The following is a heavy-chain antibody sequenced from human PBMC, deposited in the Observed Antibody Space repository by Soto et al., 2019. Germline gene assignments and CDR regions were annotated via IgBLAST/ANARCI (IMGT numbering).Heavy chain of an antibody. CDR2: IATYNSNK. J-gene: IGHJ5*02. Sequence: HLVQSGPEVKQPGASVTVSCKTSGDTFTNFGLSWVRQAPAQGLEWMGWIATYNSNKNYAQKFQGRLTLTTDTSTSTAYMELKSLGYDDTAVYYCARVLRGVVNWFDPWGQGTLVTVSS. CDR1: GDTFTNFG. V-gene: IGHV1-18*01. D-gene: IGHD3-10*01. CDR3: ARVLRGVVNWFDP.